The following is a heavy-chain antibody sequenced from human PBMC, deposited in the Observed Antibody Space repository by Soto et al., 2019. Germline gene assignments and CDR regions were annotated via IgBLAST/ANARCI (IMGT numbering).Heavy chain of an antibody. Sequence: PSETLSLTCAVYGGSFSGYYWSWIRQPPGKGLEWIGEINHSGGTNYNPSLKSRVTISVDTSKNQFSLKLSSVTAADTAVYYCARGDILTGYSYWGQGTLVTVSS. D-gene: IGHD3-9*01. CDR1: GGSFSGYY. V-gene: IGHV4-34*01. CDR2: INHSGGT. J-gene: IGHJ4*02. CDR3: ARGDILTGYSY.